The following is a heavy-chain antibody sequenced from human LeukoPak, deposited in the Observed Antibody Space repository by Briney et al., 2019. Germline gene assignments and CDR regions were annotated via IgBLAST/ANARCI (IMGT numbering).Heavy chain of an antibody. Sequence: GASVKVSCKASGYTFTSYDINWVRQATGQGLEWMGWMNPNSGNTGYAQEFQGRVTMTRNTSISTAYMELSSLRSEDTAVYYCASYGYSYGYYYWGQGTLVTVSS. V-gene: IGHV1-8*01. CDR2: MNPNSGNT. D-gene: IGHD5-18*01. J-gene: IGHJ4*02. CDR1: GYTFTSYD. CDR3: ASYGYSYGYYY.